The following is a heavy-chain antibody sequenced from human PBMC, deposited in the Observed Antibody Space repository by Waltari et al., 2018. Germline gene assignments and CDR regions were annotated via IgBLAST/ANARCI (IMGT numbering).Heavy chain of an antibody. D-gene: IGHD3-10*01. CDR3: ARDLGYGSGHYFDY. CDR1: GGSISSYY. V-gene: IGHV4-59*01. CDR2: IYYSGST. J-gene: IGHJ4*02. Sequence: QVQLQESGPGLVKPSETLSLTCTVSGGSISSYYWSWIRQPPGKGLEWIGYIYYSGSTNYNPALKSRVTISVDTSKNQFSLKLSSVTAAYTAVYYCARDLGYGSGHYFDYWGQGTLVTVSS.